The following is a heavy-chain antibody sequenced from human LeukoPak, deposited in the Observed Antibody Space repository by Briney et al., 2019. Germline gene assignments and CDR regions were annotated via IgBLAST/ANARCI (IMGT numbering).Heavy chain of an antibody. CDR3: ASYGSGSYRFDP. Sequence: TSETLSLTCTVSGVSISSGNYYWSWIRQHPGKGLEWIGYIHHSGSTYYNPSLKSRVIISVDTSKNQFSLKLNSVTAADTAVYYCASYGSGSYRFDPWGQGTLVTVSS. CDR2: IHHSGST. D-gene: IGHD3-10*01. CDR1: GVSISSGNYY. V-gene: IGHV4-31*03. J-gene: IGHJ5*02.